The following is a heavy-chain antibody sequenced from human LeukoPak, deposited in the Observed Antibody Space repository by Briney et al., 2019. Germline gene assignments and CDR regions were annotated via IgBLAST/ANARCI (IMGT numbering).Heavy chain of an antibody. CDR2: ISYDGSNK. CDR1: GFTFSSYA. CDR3: ARSVVTAS. V-gene: IGHV3-30*04. Sequence: GGSLRLSCAASGFTFSSYAMHWVRQAPGKGLEWVAVISYDGSNKYYADSVKGRFTISRDNSKNTLYLQMNSLRAEDTAVYYCARSVVTASWGQGTLVTVSS. J-gene: IGHJ4*02. D-gene: IGHD2-21*02.